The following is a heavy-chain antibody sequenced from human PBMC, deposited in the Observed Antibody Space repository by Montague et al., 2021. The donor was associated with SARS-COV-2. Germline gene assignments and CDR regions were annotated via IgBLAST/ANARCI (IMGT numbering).Heavy chain of an antibody. V-gene: IGHV6-1*01. D-gene: IGHD3-22*01. CDR3: ARGQQVVNMVVVVIGFYYYMDV. J-gene: IGHJ6*03. Sequence: CAISGDSVSSNSAAWNRIRQSPSRGLEWLGRTYYRSKWYNDYAVSVKSRITINPDTSKNQFSLKLTSVTAADTAVYYCARGQQVVNMVVVVIGFYYYMDVWGKGTTVTVSS. CDR1: GDSVSSNSAA. CDR2: TYYRSKWYN.